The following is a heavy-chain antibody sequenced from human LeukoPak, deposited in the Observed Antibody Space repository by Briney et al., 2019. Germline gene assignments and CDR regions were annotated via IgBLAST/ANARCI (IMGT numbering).Heavy chain of an antibody. J-gene: IGHJ6*02. CDR3: AKGLTGYSNYGMDV. CDR1: GFTFISYA. CDR2: ISGTGSRT. V-gene: IGHV3-23*01. Sequence: GGSLSLSCAASGFTFISYAMNWVRQAPGKGLEGVSAISGTGSRTYYADSVKGRFTISGDNSKNTLYLQMKSLRVEHTARYYCAKGLTGYSNYGMDVWGQGTTVTVSS. D-gene: IGHD3-9*01.